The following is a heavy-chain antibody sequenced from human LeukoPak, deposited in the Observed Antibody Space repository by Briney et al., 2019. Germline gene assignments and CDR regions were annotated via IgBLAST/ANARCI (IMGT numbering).Heavy chain of an antibody. J-gene: IGHJ5*02. V-gene: IGHV3-23*01. CDR3: AILSWDGRGTFS. Sequence: PGGYLRLSCAASGFTFSTYSMSWLRQARGKGLEWVSAIRGGAENTYYADSVRGRFTISSDNYKDTLTLQMNSLRAEDTAIYYCAILSWDGRGTFSWGQGTLVTVSS. CDR1: GFTFSTYS. D-gene: IGHD2/OR15-2a*01. CDR2: IRGGAENT.